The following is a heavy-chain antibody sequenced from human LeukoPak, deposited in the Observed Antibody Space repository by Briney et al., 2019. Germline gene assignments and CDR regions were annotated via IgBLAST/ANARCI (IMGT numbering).Heavy chain of an antibody. Sequence: ASVKVSCKTSGYTFTDHQMHWVRQAPGQGLEWMGRVEPNSGDTTYAQKFQGRVAMTSDTSTNTAFMELSSLKSDDTAVYYCATETWFFASWGQGTLVTVSS. CDR1: GYTFTDHQ. CDR3: ATETWFFAS. CDR2: VEPNSGDT. J-gene: IGHJ4*02. V-gene: IGHV1-2*02. D-gene: IGHD3-9*01.